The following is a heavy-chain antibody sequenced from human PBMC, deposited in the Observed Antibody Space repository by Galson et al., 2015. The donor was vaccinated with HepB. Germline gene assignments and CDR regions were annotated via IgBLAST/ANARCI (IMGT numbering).Heavy chain of an antibody. CDR1: GGIFSRDA. CDR3: ARGRNYDILTAYYFDY. V-gene: IGHV1-69*13. Sequence: SVKVSCKASGGIFSRDAISWLRQAPGQRLEWMEGIVPVIGTANYAQKFQGRVTITADESTSTAYMELSSLRSEDTAVYYCARGRNYDILTAYYFDYWGQGTLVTVSS. D-gene: IGHD3-9*01. J-gene: IGHJ4*02. CDR2: IVPVIGTA.